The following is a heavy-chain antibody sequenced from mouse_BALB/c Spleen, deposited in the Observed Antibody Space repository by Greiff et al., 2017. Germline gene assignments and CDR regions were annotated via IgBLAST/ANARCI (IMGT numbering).Heavy chain of an antibody. CDR3: ARPMITTTGYFDY. CDR1: GFTFSSYG. V-gene: IGHV5-6*02. J-gene: IGHJ2*01. CDR2: ISSGGSYT. Sequence: DVKLQESGGDLVKPGGSLKLSCAASGFTFSSYGMSWVRQTPDKRLEWVATISSGGSYTYYPASVKGRFTISRDNAKNTLYLQMSSLKSEDTAMYYCARPMITTTGYFDYGGQGTTLTVSS. D-gene: IGHD2-4*01.